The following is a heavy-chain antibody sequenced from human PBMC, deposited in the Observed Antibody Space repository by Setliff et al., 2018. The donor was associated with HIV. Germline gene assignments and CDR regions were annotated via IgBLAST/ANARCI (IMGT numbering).Heavy chain of an antibody. V-gene: IGHV4-34*01. CDR3: ARWTVGELDHFDS. Sequence: SETLSLTCAVYSGSFSGYYWSWIRQPPGKGLEWIGEINHSGSTNYNPSLKSRVTVSVDTSKNQFSLKLSSVTAADTAMYYCARWTVGELDHFDSWGQGTPVTVSS. CDR2: INHSGST. J-gene: IGHJ4*02. CDR1: SGSFSGYY. D-gene: IGHD4-17*01.